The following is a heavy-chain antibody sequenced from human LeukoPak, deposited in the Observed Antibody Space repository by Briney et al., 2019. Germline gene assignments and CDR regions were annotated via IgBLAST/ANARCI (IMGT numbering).Heavy chain of an antibody. CDR1: GGTFSSSG. D-gene: IGHD1-26*01. CDR3: ARDRGVGAAQPDY. V-gene: IGHV1-69*04. Sequence: SVKVSCKASGGTFSSSGISWVRQVPGQGLEWMGRIIPILGIGKYAQKFQGRVTITADKIKSTAYMELSSLRSEDTAVYYCARDRGVGAAQPDYWGQGTLVTVSS. CDR2: IIPILGIG. J-gene: IGHJ4*02.